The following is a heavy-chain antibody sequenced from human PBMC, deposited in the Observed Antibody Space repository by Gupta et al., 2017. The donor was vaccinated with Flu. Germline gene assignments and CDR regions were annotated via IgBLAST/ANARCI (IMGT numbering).Heavy chain of an antibody. CDR2: ISAYDGST. V-gene: IGHV1-18*01. CDR3: ARANTDLYGDFDY. J-gene: IGHJ4*02. D-gene: IGHD4-17*01. CDR1: V. Sequence: VINWVRQAPGQGLEWMGWISAYDGSTKCAQRFRDRVTMTRDTSTSKVYMEVGSLTSDDTAVYYCARANTDLYGDFDYWGQGTLVTVSS.